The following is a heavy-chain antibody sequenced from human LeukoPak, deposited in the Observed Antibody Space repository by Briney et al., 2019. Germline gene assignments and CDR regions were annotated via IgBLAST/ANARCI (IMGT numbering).Heavy chain of an antibody. CDR2: IYHSGST. J-gene: IGHJ3*02. D-gene: IGHD2-2*01. Sequence: SETLSLTCTVSGGSISSYYWSWIRQPPGKGLEWIGYIYHSGSTYYNPSLKSRVTISVDRSKNQFSLKLSSVTAADTAVYYCARVAYHDAFDIWGQGTMVTVSS. CDR3: ARVAYHDAFDI. CDR1: GGSISSYY. V-gene: IGHV4-59*12.